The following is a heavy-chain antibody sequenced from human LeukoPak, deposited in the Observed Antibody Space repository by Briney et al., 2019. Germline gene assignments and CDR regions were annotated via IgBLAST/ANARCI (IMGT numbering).Heavy chain of an antibody. J-gene: IGHJ4*02. CDR2: INPNSAAS. CDR1: GYTFTGYY. V-gene: IGHV1-2*06. D-gene: IGHD3-10*01. Sequence: VASVKVSCKASGYTFTGYYMHWVRQAPGQGLEWMGQINPNSAASHYAQKFQDRVTMTSDTSINMAYMELRSLRSDDTAVYYCARDFYGSRPGAFDYWGQGTLVTVSS. CDR3: ARDFYGSRPGAFDY.